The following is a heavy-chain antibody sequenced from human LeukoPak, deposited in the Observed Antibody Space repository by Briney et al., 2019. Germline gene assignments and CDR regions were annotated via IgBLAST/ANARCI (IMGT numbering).Heavy chain of an antibody. D-gene: IGHD4-17*01. V-gene: IGHV3-48*04. CDR1: GFTFGPYT. CDR2: ISSSSDTT. CDR3: AREDLDYGDPVD. J-gene: IGHJ4*02. Sequence: GGSLRLSCAASGFTFGPYTMNWVRQAPGKGLEWVSYISSSSDTTYYADSVKGRFTISRDNAKNSLYLQMNSLRAEDTAVYYCAREDLDYGDPVDWGQGTLVTVSS.